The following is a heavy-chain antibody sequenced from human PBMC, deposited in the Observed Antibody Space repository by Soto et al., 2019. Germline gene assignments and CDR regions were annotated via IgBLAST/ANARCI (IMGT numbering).Heavy chain of an antibody. J-gene: IGHJ6*02. CDR1: GGSIIPYY. CDR2: IYYRGST. V-gene: IGHV4-59*01. CDR3: ARDLRFQGHDYADYLGYGLDV. Sequence: SETLSLTCTFSGGSIIPYYWSWIRQSPGKGLEWLGYIYYRGSTDYNPSLKSRVTISVDTSKNQFSLNLSSVTAADTAVYYCARDLRFQGHDYADYLGYGLDVWGQGTAVTVSS. D-gene: IGHD4-17*01.